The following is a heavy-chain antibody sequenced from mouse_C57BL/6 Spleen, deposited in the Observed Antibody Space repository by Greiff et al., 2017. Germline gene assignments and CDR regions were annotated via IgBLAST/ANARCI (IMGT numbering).Heavy chain of an antibody. Sequence: VKLVASGPELVKPGASVKISCKASGYAFSSSWMNWVKQRPGKGLEWIGRIYPGDGDTNYNGKFKGKATLTADKSSSTAYMQLSSLTSEDSAVYFCARGAMDYWGQGTSVTVSS. J-gene: IGHJ4*01. V-gene: IGHV1-82*01. CDR2: IYPGDGDT. CDR3: ARGAMDY. CDR1: GYAFSSSW.